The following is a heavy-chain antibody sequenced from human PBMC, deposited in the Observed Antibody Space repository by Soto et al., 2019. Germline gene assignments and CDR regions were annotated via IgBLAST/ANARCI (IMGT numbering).Heavy chain of an antibody. CDR3: ARDMGGPYYYGMDV. CDR1: GGSISSGGYY. V-gene: IGHV4-31*03. J-gene: IGHJ6*02. D-gene: IGHD3-10*01. CDR2: ISYSGST. Sequence: VQLQESGPGLVKPSQTLSLTCTVSGGSISSGGYYWSWIRQHPGKGLEWIGYISYSGSTYYNPSLKSRVTISVDTSKNQFSLKLSSVTAADTAVYYCARDMGGPYYYGMDVWGQGTTVTVSS.